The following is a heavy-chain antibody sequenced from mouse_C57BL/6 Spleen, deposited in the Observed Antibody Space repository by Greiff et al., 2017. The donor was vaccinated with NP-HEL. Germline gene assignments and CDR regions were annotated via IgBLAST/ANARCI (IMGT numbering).Heavy chain of an antibody. V-gene: IGHV5-9*01. CDR1: GFTFSSYT. D-gene: IGHD1-1*01. Sequence: EVQVVESGGGLVKPGGSLKLSCAASGFTFSSYTMSWVRQTPEKRLEWVATISGGGGNTYYPDSVKGRFTISRDNAKNTLYLQMSSLRSEDTALYYCAVILRYAMDYWGQGTSVTVSS. CDR2: ISGGGGNT. CDR3: AVILRYAMDY. J-gene: IGHJ4*01.